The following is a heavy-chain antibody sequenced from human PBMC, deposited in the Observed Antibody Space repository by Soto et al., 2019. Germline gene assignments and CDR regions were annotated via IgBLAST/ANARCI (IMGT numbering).Heavy chain of an antibody. CDR1: GFTFSNYW. V-gene: IGHV3-74*01. J-gene: IGHJ4*02. CDR2: INGDGSST. CDR3: ARGARNYSYFDC. D-gene: IGHD1-7*01. Sequence: EVQLVESGGGLVQPGGSLRLSCVASGFTFSNYWIHWVRQAPGKGLVWVSRINGDGSSTNYADSVKGQFTISRDNAKNTVYLQMNSLRVEDTAVYYCARGARNYSYFDCWGQGTLVTVSS.